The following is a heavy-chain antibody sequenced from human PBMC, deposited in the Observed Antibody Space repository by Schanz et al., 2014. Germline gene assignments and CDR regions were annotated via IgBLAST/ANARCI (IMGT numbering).Heavy chain of an antibody. CDR2: IKKDGSEK. J-gene: IGHJ5*02. CDR1: GFTFSGFW. D-gene: IGHD1-1*01. Sequence: EVQLLESGGTLVQPGGSLRLSCAASGFTFSGFWMTWVRQAPGKGLEWVANIKKDGSEKYYVDSVKGRFTISRDNAKNSLFLQMNSLRPEDTAVYYCARGRVLESWGQGTLVTVSS. V-gene: IGHV3-7*01. CDR3: ARGRVLES.